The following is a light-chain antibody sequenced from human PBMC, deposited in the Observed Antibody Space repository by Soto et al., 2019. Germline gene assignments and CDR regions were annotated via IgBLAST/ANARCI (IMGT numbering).Light chain of an antibody. Sequence: EIVLTQSPDNLSVSPGESATLSCRASQSVGPNLVWYQQKFGQAPRLLIYGASSRATGIPDRLSGSGSGTDFTLTISRLEPEDFAVYYCQQYGSSLTWTFGQGTKVDI. J-gene: IGKJ1*01. CDR2: GAS. V-gene: IGKV3-20*01. CDR1: QSVGPN. CDR3: QQYGSSLTWT.